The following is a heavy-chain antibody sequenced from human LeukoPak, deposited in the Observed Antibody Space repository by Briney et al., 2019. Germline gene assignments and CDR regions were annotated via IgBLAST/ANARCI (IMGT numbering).Heavy chain of an antibody. CDR3: ARGADGVSSNSRGWFDP. CDR2: INSDGSIT. Sequence: GGSLRLSCAVSGFTFSTYWMHWVRQVPGKGLVWVSRINSDGSITSYADAVKGRFTISRDNAKNTLYLQVNSLRPEDTAVYSCARGADGVSSNSRGWFDPWGQGTLVTVSS. CDR1: GFTFSTYW. J-gene: IGHJ5*02. V-gene: IGHV3-74*01. D-gene: IGHD2-15*01.